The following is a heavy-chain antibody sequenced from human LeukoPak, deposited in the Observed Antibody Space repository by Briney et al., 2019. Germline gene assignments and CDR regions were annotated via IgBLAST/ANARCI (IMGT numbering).Heavy chain of an antibody. CDR3: ARYYYGSGSYSLDY. Sequence: SETLSLTCTVSGGSISTYRWSWIRQSPGKGLEWIGYISYSGSTNYNPSLKSRVTISVDTSKNQFSLKLSSVTAADTAVYYCARYYYGSGSYSLDYWGQGTLVTVSS. J-gene: IGHJ4*02. CDR1: GGSISTYR. V-gene: IGHV4-59*01. D-gene: IGHD3-10*01. CDR2: ISYSGST.